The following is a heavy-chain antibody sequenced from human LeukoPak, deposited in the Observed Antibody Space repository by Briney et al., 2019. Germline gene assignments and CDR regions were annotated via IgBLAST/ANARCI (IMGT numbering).Heavy chain of an antibody. CDR2: IKSKDVGGTA. D-gene: IGHD1-26*01. J-gene: IGHJ4*02. V-gene: IGHV3-15*01. CDR3: TTTQYSDSSLRY. Sequence: GGSLRLSCAASGFTFSDKWMAWVRQAPGRGLEWVARIKSKDVGGTAANAAPVEGRFTISRDDSKNTLYLQMNSLKTEDTAVYYCTTTQYSDSSLRYWGQGTLVTVSS. CDR1: GFTFSDKW.